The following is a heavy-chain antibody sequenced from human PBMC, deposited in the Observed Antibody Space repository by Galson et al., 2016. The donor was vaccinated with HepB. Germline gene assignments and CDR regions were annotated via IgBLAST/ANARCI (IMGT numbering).Heavy chain of an antibody. CDR3: TTDSGAAGGTSSVFQYYGMDV. Sequence: SLRLSCAASGFSFSNAWMNWVRQAPGKGLEWVGRIKSKTEGGTTNYAAPVKGRFTISRDDSKNTLYLHMNSLKTEDTAVYYCTTDSGAAGGTSSVFQYYGMDVWGQGTTVTVSS. CDR1: GFSFSNAW. J-gene: IGHJ6*02. CDR2: IKSKTEGGTT. D-gene: IGHD6-13*01. V-gene: IGHV3-15*07.